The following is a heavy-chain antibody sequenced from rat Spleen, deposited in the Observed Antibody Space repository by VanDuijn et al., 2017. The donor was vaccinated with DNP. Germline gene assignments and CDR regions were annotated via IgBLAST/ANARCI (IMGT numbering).Heavy chain of an antibody. Sequence: VQLVESGGGLVQPGRSLKLSCAASGFTFSDYYMAWVRQAPKKGLEWVATISYDGSSTYYRDSVKGRFTISRDNAKSTLYLQMDSLRSEDTATYDCAKGGDYGGFDYWGQGVMVTVSS. D-gene: IGHD1-11*01. J-gene: IGHJ2*01. CDR2: ISYDGSST. CDR1: GFTFSDYY. CDR3: AKGGDYGGFDY. V-gene: IGHV5-7*01.